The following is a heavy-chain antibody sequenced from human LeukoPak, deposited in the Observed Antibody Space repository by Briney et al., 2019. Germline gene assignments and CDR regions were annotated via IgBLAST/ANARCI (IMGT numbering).Heavy chain of an antibody. V-gene: IGHV1-18*01. J-gene: IGHJ3*02. CDR3: ARGLLRLWFGELLYAFDI. CDR1: GYTFTSYG. Sequence: ASVKVSCKASGYTFTSYGISWVRQAPGQGLEWMGWISAYNGNTNYAQKLQGRVTMTTDTSTSTAYMELRSLRSDDTAVYYCARGLLRLWFGELLYAFDIWGQGTMVTVSS. CDR2: ISAYNGNT. D-gene: IGHD3-10*01.